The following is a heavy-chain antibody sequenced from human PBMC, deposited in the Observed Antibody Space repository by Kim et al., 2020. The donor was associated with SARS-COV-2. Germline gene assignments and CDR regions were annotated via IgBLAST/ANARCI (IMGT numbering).Heavy chain of an antibody. V-gene: IGHV4-34*01. Sequence: SETLSLTCAVYGGSFSGYYWSWIRQPPGKGLEWIGEINHSGSTNYNPSLKSRVTISVDTSKNQFSLKLSSVTAADTAVYYCARGSAYCGGDCRPMTGGFDYWGQGTLVTVSS. CDR3: ARGSAYCGGDCRPMTGGFDY. CDR2: INHSGST. CDR1: GGSFSGYY. J-gene: IGHJ4*02. D-gene: IGHD2-21*02.